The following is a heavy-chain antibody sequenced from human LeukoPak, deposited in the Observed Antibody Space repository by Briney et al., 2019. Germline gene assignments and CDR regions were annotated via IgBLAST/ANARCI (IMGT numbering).Heavy chain of an antibody. Sequence: PSETLSLTCTVSGGSISSHYWSWIRQPPGKGLEWIGYIYYSGSTNYNPSLKSRVTISVDTSKNKFSLKLSSVTAADTAVYYCARATYGDLRYYYYYYMDVWGKGTTVTVSS. CDR1: GGSISSHY. CDR2: IYYSGST. J-gene: IGHJ6*03. D-gene: IGHD2/OR15-2a*01. CDR3: ARATYGDLRYYYYYYMDV. V-gene: IGHV4-59*11.